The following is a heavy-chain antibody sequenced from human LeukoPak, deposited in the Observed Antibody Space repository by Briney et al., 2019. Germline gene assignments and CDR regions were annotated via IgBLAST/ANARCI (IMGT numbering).Heavy chain of an antibody. CDR2: IYSDGTT. J-gene: IGHJ5*02. CDR3: ARAIHGAT. D-gene: IGHD3-10*01. CDR1: GFTFSSYE. Sequence: GGSLRLSCAASGFTFSSYEMNWVRQAPGKGLEWVSFIYSDGTTFYADSVKGRFTISRDNSKNTLYLQMNSLRAEDTAVYYCARAIHGATWGQGTLVTVSS. V-gene: IGHV3-66*01.